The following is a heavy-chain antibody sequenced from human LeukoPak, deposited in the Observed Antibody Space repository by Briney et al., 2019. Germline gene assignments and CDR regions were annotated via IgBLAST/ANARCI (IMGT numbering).Heavy chain of an antibody. D-gene: IGHD3-22*01. CDR1: GFTFSSYS. CDR3: ARHYDSSGYGYFDL. CDR2: ISSSSSTI. V-gene: IGHV3-48*01. J-gene: IGHJ2*01. Sequence: GGSLRLSCAASGFTFSSYSMNWVRQAPGKGLEWVSYISSSSSTIYYADSVKGRFTISRDNSKNTLYLQMNSLRAEDTAVYYCARHYDSSGYGYFDLWGRGTLVTVSS.